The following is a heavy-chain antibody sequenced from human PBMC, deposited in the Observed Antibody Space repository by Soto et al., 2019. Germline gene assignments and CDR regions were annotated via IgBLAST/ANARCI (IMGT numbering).Heavy chain of an antibody. Sequence: DVQVVESGGGLVQRGGSLRLSCAGSGFTFSNYAMTWVRQAPGKGLEWVSTTRSNGEYTYYADSVKGRFTDSRDNSRNALFLEMSSLRAEDTAVYYCAKESMSVAVSASRVYGMDVWGQGTTVTVSS. J-gene: IGHJ6*02. D-gene: IGHD6-6*01. CDR3: AKESMSVAVSASRVYGMDV. V-gene: IGHV3-23*04. CDR1: GFTFSNYA. CDR2: TRSNGEYT.